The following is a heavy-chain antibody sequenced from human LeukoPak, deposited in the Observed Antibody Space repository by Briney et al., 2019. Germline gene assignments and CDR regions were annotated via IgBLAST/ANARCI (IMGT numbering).Heavy chain of an antibody. CDR3: AKHPHGDYVNYYYYYYMDV. CDR1: GFTFTDAW. V-gene: IGHV3-23*01. Sequence: GGSLRLSCTASGFTFTDAWMNWVRQAPGKGLEWVSAISGSGGSTYYADSVKGRFTISRDNSKNTLYLQMNSLRAEDTAVYYCAKHPHGDYVNYYYYYYMDVWGKGTTVTVSS. J-gene: IGHJ6*03. D-gene: IGHD4-17*01. CDR2: ISGSGGST.